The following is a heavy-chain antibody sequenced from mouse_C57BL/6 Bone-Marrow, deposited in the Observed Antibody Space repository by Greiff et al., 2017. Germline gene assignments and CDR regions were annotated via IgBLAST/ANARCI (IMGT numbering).Heavy chain of an antibody. V-gene: IGHV1-15*01. CDR3: TDYYLYYAMDY. J-gene: IGHJ4*01. Sequence: QVQLQQSGAELVRPGASVTLSCKASGYTFTDYEMHWVKQTPVHGLEWIGAIDPETGGTAYNQKFKGKAILTADKSSSTAYMELRSLTSEDSAVYYCTDYYLYYAMDYWGQGTSVTVSS. CDR2: IDPETGGT. D-gene: IGHD1-1*01. CDR1: GYTFTDYE.